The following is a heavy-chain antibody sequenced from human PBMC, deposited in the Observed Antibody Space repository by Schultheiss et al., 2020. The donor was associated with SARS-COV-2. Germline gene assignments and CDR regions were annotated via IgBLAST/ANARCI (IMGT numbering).Heavy chain of an antibody. J-gene: IGHJ5*02. D-gene: IGHD3-3*01. CDR1: GGSVSSGSYY. Sequence: SETLSLTCTVSGGSVSSGSYYWSWIRQPPGKGLEWIGYIYYSGSTNYNPSLKSRVTISVDTSKNQFSLKLSSVTAADTAVYYCARAITIFGVVTAPNNWFDPWGQGTLVTVSS. CDR2: IYYSGST. V-gene: IGHV4-61*01. CDR3: ARAITIFGVVTAPNNWFDP.